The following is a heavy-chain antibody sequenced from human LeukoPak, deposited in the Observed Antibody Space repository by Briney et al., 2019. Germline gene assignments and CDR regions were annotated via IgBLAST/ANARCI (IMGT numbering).Heavy chain of an antibody. CDR2: ISYDGSNK. Sequence: GGSLRLSCAASGFTFSSYWMSWVRQAPGKGLEWVAAISYDGSNKYYADSVKGRFTISRDNSKNTLYLQMNSLRAEDTAVYYCARGLPYCGGDCYSYFDYWGQGTLVTVSS. CDR1: GFTFSSYW. D-gene: IGHD2-21*02. CDR3: ARGLPYCGGDCYSYFDY. V-gene: IGHV3-30-3*01. J-gene: IGHJ4*02.